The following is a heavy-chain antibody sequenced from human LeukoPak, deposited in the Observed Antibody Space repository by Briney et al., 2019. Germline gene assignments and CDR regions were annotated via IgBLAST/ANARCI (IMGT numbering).Heavy chain of an antibody. CDR3: SCLWGFNTCGRFDY. J-gene: IGHJ4*02. V-gene: IGHV3-53*01. Sequence: AGSLRLSCAASGFTVSNNYMSWVRQAPNKGLEWVSVIYSGGSTYYSDSVKGRFTISIDNTKNTLYLQMNSLTAEDTALYYCSCLWGFNTCGRFDYGGQGTLVTVSS. D-gene: IGHD3-10*01. CDR1: GFTVSNNY. CDR2: IYSGGST.